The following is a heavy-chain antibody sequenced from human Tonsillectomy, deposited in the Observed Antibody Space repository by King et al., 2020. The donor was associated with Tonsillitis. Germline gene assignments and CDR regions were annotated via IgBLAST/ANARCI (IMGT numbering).Heavy chain of an antibody. V-gene: IGHV1-18*01. Sequence: QLVQSGAEVKKPGASVKASCKASGYTFTSYGISWVRQAPGQGLEWMGWINTDNGNTNYAQKFQGRVTMTTDTSTNTVYMELRSLRSDDTALYFCARAPIVVVPAAKSGNYYYYMDVGGKGTTVTVSS. CDR2: INTDNGNT. CDR1: GYTFTSYG. J-gene: IGHJ6*03. D-gene: IGHD2-2*01. CDR3: ARAPIVVVPAAKSGNYYYYMDV.